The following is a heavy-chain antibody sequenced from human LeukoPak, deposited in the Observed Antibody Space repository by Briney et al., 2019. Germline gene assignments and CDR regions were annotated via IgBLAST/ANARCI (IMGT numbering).Heavy chain of an antibody. J-gene: IGHJ6*02. CDR2: INPNSGGT. Sequence: ASVKVSCKASGYTFTGYYMHWVRQAPGQGLEWMGWINPNSGGTNYAQKFQGWVTMTRDTSISTAYMELSRLRSDDTAVYYCARAYLKAAGRNYYYGMDVWGQGTTVTVSS. CDR1: GYTFTGYY. CDR3: ARAYLKAAGRNYYYGMDV. V-gene: IGHV1-2*04. D-gene: IGHD6-13*01.